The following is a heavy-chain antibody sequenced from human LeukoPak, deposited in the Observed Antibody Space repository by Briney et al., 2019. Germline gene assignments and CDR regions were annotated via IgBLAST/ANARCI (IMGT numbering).Heavy chain of an antibody. D-gene: IGHD1-14*01. J-gene: IGHJ3*02. CDR2: IGTSSSTI. V-gene: IGHV3-48*01. Sequence: GGSLRLSCAASGFTFSSYGMNWVRQAPGKGLEWVSYIGTSSSTIYYADSVKGRFTISRDNAKNSLYLQMNSLRAEDSAVYYCATSFGRGAFDIWGQGTMVTVS. CDR3: ATSFGRGAFDI. CDR1: GFTFSSYG.